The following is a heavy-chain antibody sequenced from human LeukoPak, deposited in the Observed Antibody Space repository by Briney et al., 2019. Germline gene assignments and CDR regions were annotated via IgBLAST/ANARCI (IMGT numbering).Heavy chain of an antibody. CDR1: GGSISSSSYY. CDR3: ARGSIAAAGTFPFDY. Sequence: SETLSLTCTVSGGSISSSSYYWGWIRQPPGKGLEWIGSIYYSGSTYYNPSLKSRVTISVDTSKNQFSLKLSSVTAADTAVYYCARGSIAAAGTFPFDYWGQGTLVTVSS. D-gene: IGHD6-13*01. CDR2: IYYSGST. V-gene: IGHV4-39*07. J-gene: IGHJ4*02.